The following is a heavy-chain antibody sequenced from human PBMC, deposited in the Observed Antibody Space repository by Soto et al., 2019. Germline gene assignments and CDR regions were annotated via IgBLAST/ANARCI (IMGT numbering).Heavy chain of an antibody. D-gene: IGHD4-4*01. CDR1: GGSISSGGYS. Sequence: QLQLQESGSGLVKPSQTLSLTCAVSGGSISSGGYSWSWIRQPPGQGLEWIGYIYHSGSTYYNPSTKRRVPISVDRSKNQISLELSAVTAADTAVYDCDRAGRAVSMDDWGQGATVTVSS. J-gene: IGHJ6*02. CDR2: IYHSGST. V-gene: IGHV4-30-2*01. CDR3: DRAGRAVSMDD.